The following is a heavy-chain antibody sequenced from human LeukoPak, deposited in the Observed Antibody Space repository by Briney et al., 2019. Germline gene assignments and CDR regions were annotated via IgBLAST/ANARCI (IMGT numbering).Heavy chain of an antibody. J-gene: IGHJ3*02. CDR2: ISYDGSNK. V-gene: IGHV3-30*18. Sequence: GGSLRLSCAASGFTFSSYGMHWVRQAPGKGLEWVAVISYDGSNKYYADSVKGRFTISRDNSKNTLYLQMNSLRAEDTAVYCCAKSLQRDAFDIWGQGTMVTVSS. CDR3: AKSLQRDAFDI. CDR1: GFTFSSYG.